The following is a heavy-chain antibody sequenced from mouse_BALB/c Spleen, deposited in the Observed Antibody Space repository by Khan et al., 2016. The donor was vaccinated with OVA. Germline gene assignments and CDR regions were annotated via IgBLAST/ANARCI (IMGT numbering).Heavy chain of an antibody. V-gene: IGHV2-9*02. CDR2: IWTGGST. Sequence: QVQLKESGPGLVAPSQSLSITCTVSGFSLTSYGVHWVRQPPGKGLEWLGVIWTGGSTNYNSALMSRLSISKHNSKSQVFLKMNSLQTDDTAMYYCARYYGNYGWYFDVWGAGTTVTVSS. D-gene: IGHD2-1*01. J-gene: IGHJ1*01. CDR3: ARYYGNYGWYFDV. CDR1: GFSLTSYG.